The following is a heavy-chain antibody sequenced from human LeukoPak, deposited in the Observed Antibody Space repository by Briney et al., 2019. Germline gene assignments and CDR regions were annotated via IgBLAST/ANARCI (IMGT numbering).Heavy chain of an antibody. Sequence: SETLSPSCTVSAGSISSYYCNWIRQPPGRGLEWIGYFYYGGSSKYNPSLKSRVTMSADTSKNQFSLKLSSVTAADTAMYYCARQTYYDRGAYPSDQWGDGNPVTVSS. CDR2: FYYGGSS. CDR3: ARQTYYDRGAYPSDQ. J-gene: IGHJ4*01. V-gene: IGHV4-59*08. D-gene: IGHD3-22*01. CDR1: AGSISSYY.